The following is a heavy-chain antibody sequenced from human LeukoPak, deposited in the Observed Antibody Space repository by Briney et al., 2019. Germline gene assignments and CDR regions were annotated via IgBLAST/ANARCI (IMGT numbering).Heavy chain of an antibody. V-gene: IGHV4-59*01. Sequence: SQTLSLTCTVSGGSISSYYWSWIRQPPGKGLEWIGYIYYSGSTNYNPSLKSRVTISVDTSKNQFSLKLTSVTAADTAVYYCARVSWFPGTSYYYMDVWGKGTTVTVSS. CDR1: GGSISSYY. CDR3: ARVSWFPGTSYYYMDV. CDR2: IYYSGST. J-gene: IGHJ6*03. D-gene: IGHD1-1*01.